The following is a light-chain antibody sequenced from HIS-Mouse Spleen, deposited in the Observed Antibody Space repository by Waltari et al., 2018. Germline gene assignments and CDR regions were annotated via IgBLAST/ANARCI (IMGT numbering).Light chain of an antibody. V-gene: IGLV2-23*01. Sequence: QSALTQPASVSGSPGQSITISCTGTSSDVGSYNLVSWYQQHPGKAPKLMFCEGSKRPSGVSNRFSGSKSGNPASLTISGLQAEDEADYYCCSYAGSSTCVVFGGGTKLTVL. CDR1: SSDVGSYNL. CDR3: CSYAGSSTCVV. CDR2: EGS. J-gene: IGLJ2*01.